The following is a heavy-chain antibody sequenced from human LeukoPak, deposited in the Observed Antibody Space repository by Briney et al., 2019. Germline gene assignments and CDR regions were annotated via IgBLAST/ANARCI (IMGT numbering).Heavy chain of an antibody. Sequence: GGSLRLSCAASGFTFSSYEMNWVRQAPGKGLEWVSYISSSGRTIYYADSVKGRFTISRDNAKNSLYLQMNSLRAEDTAVYYCARDPVWSPVSGVFDSWGQGTLVTVSS. V-gene: IGHV3-48*03. CDR3: ARDPVWSPVSGVFDS. D-gene: IGHD2-21*01. J-gene: IGHJ4*02. CDR1: GFTFSSYE. CDR2: ISSSGRTI.